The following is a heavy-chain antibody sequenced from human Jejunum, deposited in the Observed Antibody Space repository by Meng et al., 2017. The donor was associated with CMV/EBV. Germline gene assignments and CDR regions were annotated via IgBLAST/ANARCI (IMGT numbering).Heavy chain of an antibody. D-gene: IGHD6-19*01. CDR1: GDSLSNFRHF. V-gene: IGHV4-39*07. Sequence: QLQLQEAGPGLVKPSETLSLTCTVPGDSLSNFRHFWGWIRQPPGKGLEWIANIDYTGTTYYTPSLKSRVTISRDTSKNQFSLKLNSVTAADTAVYYCARVPPSGNYRFDYWGQGTLVTVSS. J-gene: IGHJ4*02. CDR2: IDYTGTT. CDR3: ARVPPSGNYRFDY.